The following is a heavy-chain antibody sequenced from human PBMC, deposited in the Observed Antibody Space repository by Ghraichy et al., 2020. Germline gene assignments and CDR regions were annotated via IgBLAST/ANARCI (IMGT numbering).Heavy chain of an antibody. CDR1: GFTLSTYN. Sequence: GGSLRLSCAASGFTLSTYNMNWVRQAPGKGLEWVSYISSGSGTIHYANSVKGRFTISRDNAKNSLYLQMSSLRDEDMAVYYCARDVSRSGWYSPYYFDYWGQGTLVTVSS. J-gene: IGHJ4*02. CDR2: ISSGSGTI. V-gene: IGHV3-48*02. D-gene: IGHD6-19*01. CDR3: ARDVSRSGWYSPYYFDY.